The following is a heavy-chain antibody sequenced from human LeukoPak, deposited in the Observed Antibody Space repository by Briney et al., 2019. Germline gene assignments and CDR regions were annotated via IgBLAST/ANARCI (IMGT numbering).Heavy chain of an antibody. CDR1: GGTFSSYA. D-gene: IGHD2-21*02. V-gene: IGHV1-69*13. J-gene: IGHJ5*02. CDR2: IIPIFGTA. Sequence: GASVKVSCKASGGTFSSYAISWVRQAPGQGLEWMGGIIPIFGTANYAQKFQGRVTITADESTSTAYMELSSLRSEDTAVYYCARVYRPNTGVTATPRELWFDPWGQGTLVTVSS. CDR3: ARVYRPNTGVTATPRELWFDP.